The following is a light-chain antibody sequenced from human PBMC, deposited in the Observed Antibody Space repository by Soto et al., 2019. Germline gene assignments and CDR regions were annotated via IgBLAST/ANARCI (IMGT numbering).Light chain of an antibody. CDR2: EVS. V-gene: IGLV2-14*01. J-gene: IGLJ2*01. CDR1: STDVGGYKY. CDR3: SSYSSSTTLL. Sequence: QSALTQPASVSGSPGQSITISCTGASTDVGGYKYVSWYQQHPGQAPKLLIYEVSNRPSGVSNRFSSSKSGNTASLTISGLKAEDEADYYCSSYSSSTTLLFGGGTKLTVL.